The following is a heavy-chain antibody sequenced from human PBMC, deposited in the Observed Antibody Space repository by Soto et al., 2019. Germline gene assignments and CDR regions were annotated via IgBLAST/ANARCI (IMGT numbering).Heavy chain of an antibody. CDR2: MNPNNGAA. D-gene: IGHD3-10*01. J-gene: IGHJ5*02. CDR1: GYTFTNYD. Sequence: RASLKVSCKASGYTFTNYDINWVRKAAGQGLEWMGWMNPNNGAADYAQKFQGRVTMTRDTSTSTAFMEVNSLRSEDTAVYYCARARGQHMVHNWLDPWGQGTLVTVSS. V-gene: IGHV1-8*01. CDR3: ARARGQHMVHNWLDP.